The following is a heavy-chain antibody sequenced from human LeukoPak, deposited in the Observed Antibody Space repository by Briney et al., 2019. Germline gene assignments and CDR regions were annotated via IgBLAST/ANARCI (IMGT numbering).Heavy chain of an antibody. CDR2: INAYNGNT. Sequence: ASVKVCCKASGYTFNSYGISWLRQAPGQGLELMGWINAYNGNTNYAQKLQGRVTMTTDTSTSTAYMELRSLRSDDTAVYYCARELYSSGWYTQNWFDPWGQGTLVTVSS. V-gene: IGHV1-18*01. J-gene: IGHJ5*02. CDR3: ARELYSSGWYTQNWFDP. D-gene: IGHD6-19*01. CDR1: GYTFNSYG.